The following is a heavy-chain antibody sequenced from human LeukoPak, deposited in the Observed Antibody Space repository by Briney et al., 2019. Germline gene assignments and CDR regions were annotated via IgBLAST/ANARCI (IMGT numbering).Heavy chain of an antibody. D-gene: IGHD6-19*01. CDR2: ISAYNGNT. CDR1: GYTFTSYG. Sequence: ASVKVSCKASGYTFTSYGISWVRQAPGQGLEWMGWISAYNGNTNYAQKLQGRVTMTTDTSTSTAYMELRSLRSDDTALYYCAKTSYSSGWYPNFDYWGQGTLVTVSS. J-gene: IGHJ4*02. V-gene: IGHV1-18*01. CDR3: AKTSYSSGWYPNFDY.